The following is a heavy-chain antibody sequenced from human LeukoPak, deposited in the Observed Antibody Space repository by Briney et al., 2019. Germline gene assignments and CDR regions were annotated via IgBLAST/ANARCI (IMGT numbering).Heavy chain of an antibody. CDR3: ARPSEAGELDY. Sequence: GGSLRLSCAASGFTFSSYSMNWVRQAPGKGLEWVSSISSSSSYICYADSVKGRFTISRDNAKNSLYLQLNSPRAEDTAVYYCARPSEAGELDYWGQGTLVTVSS. J-gene: IGHJ4*02. CDR2: ISSSSSYI. V-gene: IGHV3-21*01. CDR1: GFTFSSYS. D-gene: IGHD7-27*01.